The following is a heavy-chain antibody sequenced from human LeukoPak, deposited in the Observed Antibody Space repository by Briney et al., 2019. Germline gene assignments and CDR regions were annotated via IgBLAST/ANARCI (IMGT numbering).Heavy chain of an antibody. CDR3: ARLEYSSSSADY. V-gene: IGHV4-38-2*02. Sequence: SETLSLTCTVSGYSISSGYYWGWIRQPPGKGLEWIGSIYHSRSTYYNPSLKSRVTISVDTSKNQFSLKLSSVTAADTAVYYCARLEYSSSSADYWGQGTLVTVPS. CDR1: GYSISSGYY. D-gene: IGHD6-6*01. CDR2: IYHSRST. J-gene: IGHJ4*02.